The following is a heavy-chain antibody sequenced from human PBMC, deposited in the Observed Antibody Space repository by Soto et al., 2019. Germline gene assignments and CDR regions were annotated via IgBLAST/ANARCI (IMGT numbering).Heavy chain of an antibody. Sequence: XSVKVSFNASGYTFTGYYMHWVRHSPGQGLEWMGIINPSGGSTSYAQKFQGRVTMTRDTSTSTVYMELSSLRYEDTAVYYCARDLRDYGDAKIDYWGQGNLVTVSS. CDR1: GYTFTGYY. D-gene: IGHD4-17*01. J-gene: IGHJ4*02. CDR3: ARDLRDYGDAKIDY. CDR2: INPSGGST. V-gene: IGHV1-46*03.